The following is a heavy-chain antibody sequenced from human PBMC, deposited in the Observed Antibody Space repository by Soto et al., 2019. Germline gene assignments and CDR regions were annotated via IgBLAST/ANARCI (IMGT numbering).Heavy chain of an antibody. V-gene: IGHV3-23*01. Sequence: EVQLLESGGGLVQPGGSLRLSCAASGFTFSNYAMTWVRQAPGKGLECVSTINTSGGNTHYADSVKGRFSVSRDNSKNTLSLQMNSLRAADTAVYYCTKDWRHDSWGQGTLVTVSS. CDR2: INTSGGNT. CDR1: GFTFSNYA. D-gene: IGHD6-25*01. J-gene: IGHJ5*01. CDR3: TKDWRHDS.